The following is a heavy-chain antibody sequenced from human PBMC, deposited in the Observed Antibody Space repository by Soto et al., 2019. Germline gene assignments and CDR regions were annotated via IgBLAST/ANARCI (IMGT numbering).Heavy chain of an antibody. CDR3: ATGSSLGAPR. Sequence: EVQLVESGGGLVKPGGSLRLSCAASGFTFGHVWISWVRQAPGKGLEWVARIRSKTDGGTSDYAAPVKGRFTISREDSKNTLYLKMNSLKAEDTAIYYCATGSSLGAPRWGQGTLVTVSS. CDR2: IRSKTDGGTS. J-gene: IGHJ4*02. CDR1: GFTFGHVW. D-gene: IGHD3-16*01. V-gene: IGHV3-15*01.